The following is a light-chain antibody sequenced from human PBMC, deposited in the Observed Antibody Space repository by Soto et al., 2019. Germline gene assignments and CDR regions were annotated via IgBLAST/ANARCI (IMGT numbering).Light chain of an antibody. CDR3: RQSVELPIT. J-gene: IGKJ4*01. Sequence: DIVMTQTPLSLSVTPGQPASVSCKSSQSLLHTDGKTYLFWYLQKPGQPPQLRIYEISNRFSEVTDRFSGSGSGTDFTLKISRVEAEDVGVYYCRQSVELPITFGGGTKVEIK. V-gene: IGKV2D-29*01. CDR2: EIS. CDR1: QSLLHTDGKTY.